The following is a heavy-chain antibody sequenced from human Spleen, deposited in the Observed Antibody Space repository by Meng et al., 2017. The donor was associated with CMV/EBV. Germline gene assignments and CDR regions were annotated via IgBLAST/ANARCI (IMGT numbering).Heavy chain of an antibody. CDR3: ARRDGRCLDY. V-gene: IGHV4-34*01. CDR2: INHSGST. J-gene: IGHJ4*02. D-gene: IGHD5-24*01. Sequence: QVQVQPWGAGLLKPSVTLSLTCAVYGGSFSGYYWSWIRQPPGKGLEWIGEINHSGSTNYNPSLKSRVTISVDTSKNQFSLKLSSVTAADTAVYYCARRDGRCLDYWGQGTLVTVSS. CDR1: GGSFSGYY.